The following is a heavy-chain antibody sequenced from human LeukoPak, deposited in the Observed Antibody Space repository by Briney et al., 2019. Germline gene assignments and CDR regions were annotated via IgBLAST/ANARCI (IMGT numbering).Heavy chain of an antibody. J-gene: IGHJ4*02. D-gene: IGHD3-9*01. V-gene: IGHV3-30*03. Sequence: GRSMRLSCAASVFTFSSCGMHRVRQAPGKGMEWVAVISYDGSNKYYADSVKGRFTISRDNSKNTLYLQMNSLRAEDTAVYYCARGGKSYDILTGYPDYWGQGTLVSVSS. CDR1: VFTFSSCG. CDR3: ARGGKSYDILTGYPDY. CDR2: ISYDGSNK.